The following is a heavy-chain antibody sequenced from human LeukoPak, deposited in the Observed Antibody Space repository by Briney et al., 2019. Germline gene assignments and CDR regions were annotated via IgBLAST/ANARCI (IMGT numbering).Heavy chain of an antibody. V-gene: IGHV4-59*08. CDR3: ARHGYSSGREFDY. CDR2: IYYSGST. CDR1: GGSISSYY. D-gene: IGHD6-19*01. J-gene: IGHJ4*02. Sequence: SETLSLTCTVSGGSISSYYWSWIRQPPGKGLEWIGYIYYSGSTNYNPSLKSRVTISVDTSKNQFSLKLSSATAADTAVYYCARHGYSSGREFDYWGQGTLVTVSS.